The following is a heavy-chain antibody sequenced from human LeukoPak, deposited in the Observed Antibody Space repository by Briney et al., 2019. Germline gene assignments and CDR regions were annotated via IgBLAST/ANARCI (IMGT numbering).Heavy chain of an antibody. V-gene: IGHV3-9*01. J-gene: IGHJ6*02. CDR2: ISWNSGSI. D-gene: IGHD5-18*01. Sequence: PGGSLRLSCAASGFTFDDYAMHWVRQAPGKGLEWVSGISWNSGSIGYADSVKGRFTISRDNAKNSLYLQMNSLRAEDTALYYCAKDISYSRALWGYYGMDVWGQGTTVTVSS. CDR3: AKDISYSRALWGYYGMDV. CDR1: GFTFDDYA.